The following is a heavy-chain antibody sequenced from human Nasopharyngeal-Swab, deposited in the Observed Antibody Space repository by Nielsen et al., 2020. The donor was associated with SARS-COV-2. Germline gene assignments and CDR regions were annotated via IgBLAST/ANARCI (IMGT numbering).Heavy chain of an antibody. CDR3: ARAIKIFGAVVGSFDP. V-gene: IGHV4-39*07. CDR2: IYYNGIT. D-gene: IGHD3-3*01. CDR1: GGSMTSNNYY. Sequence: SETLSLTCSVSGGSMTSNNYYWGWIRQPPEKGLEWIGNIYYNGITYYNPSLKSRVTISLDTSKSQFSLKLTSVTAADTAVYHCARAIKIFGAVVGSFDPWGQGTLVTVFS. J-gene: IGHJ5*02.